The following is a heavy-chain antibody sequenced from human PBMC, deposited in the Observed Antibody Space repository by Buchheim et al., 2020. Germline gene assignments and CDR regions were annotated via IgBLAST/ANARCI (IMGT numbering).Heavy chain of an antibody. Sequence: QVQLQQWGAGLLKPSETLSLTCAVYGGSFSGYYWSWIRQPPGKGLEWIGETNHSGSTHYNPSLKSRVTISVDTCKNQFSLTLSSVTAADTAVYYCARVDYYDSSGYPKLDYWGQGTL. CDR1: GGSFSGYY. CDR3: ARVDYYDSSGYPKLDY. V-gene: IGHV4-34*01. J-gene: IGHJ4*02. D-gene: IGHD3-22*01. CDR2: TNHSGST.